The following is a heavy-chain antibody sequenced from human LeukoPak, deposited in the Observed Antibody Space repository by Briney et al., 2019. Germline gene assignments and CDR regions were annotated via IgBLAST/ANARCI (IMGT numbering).Heavy chain of an antibody. CDR1: GGTFSSYA. D-gene: IGHD5-18*01. CDR3: ARGEPHYSRDFAWDTAMVFKSWYFDL. CDR2: IIPIFGTA. V-gene: IGHV1-69*06. J-gene: IGHJ2*01. Sequence: SVKVSCKASGGTFSSYAISWVRQAPGQGLEWMGGIIPIFGTANYAQRFQGRVTITADKSTSTAYMELSSLRSEDTAVYYCARGEPHYSRDFAWDTAMVFKSWYFDLWGRGTLVTVSS.